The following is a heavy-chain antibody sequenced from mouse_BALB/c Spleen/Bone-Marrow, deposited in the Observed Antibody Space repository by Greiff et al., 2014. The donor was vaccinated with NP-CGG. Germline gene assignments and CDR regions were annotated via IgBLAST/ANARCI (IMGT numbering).Heavy chain of an antibody. D-gene: IGHD2-1*01. Sequence: QVQLKESGAELARPGASVKMSCKASGYTFTSYTMHWVKQRPGHGLEWIGYINPSSGYTNHNQKFKDKATLTADKSSSTAYMQLSSLTSEDSAVYYCARESYGNWFAYWGQGTLVTVSA. J-gene: IGHJ3*01. CDR2: INPSSGYT. CDR3: ARESYGNWFAY. CDR1: GYTFTSYT. V-gene: IGHV1-4*01.